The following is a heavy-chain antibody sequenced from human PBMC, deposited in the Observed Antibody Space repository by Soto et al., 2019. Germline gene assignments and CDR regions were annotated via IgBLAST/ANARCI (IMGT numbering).Heavy chain of an antibody. D-gene: IGHD6-6*01. CDR2: IYYSGST. CDR3: ARDSGSSSFGSSGRFDP. J-gene: IGHJ5*02. V-gene: IGHV4-30-4*01. CDR1: GGSISSGDYY. Sequence: QVQLLESGPGLVKPSQSLYLTCTVSGGSISSGDYYWSWIRQPPGKGLEWIGYIYYSGSTYYNPAPKSRFTISVDTSKNQFSLKLSSVTAADTAVYYGARDSGSSSFGSSGRFDPWGQGTLVTVSS.